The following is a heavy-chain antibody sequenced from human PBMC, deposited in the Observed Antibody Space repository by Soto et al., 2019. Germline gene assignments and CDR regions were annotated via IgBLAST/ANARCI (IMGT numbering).Heavy chain of an antibody. CDR1: GFTFSSYA. V-gene: IGHV3-30-3*01. D-gene: IGHD2-15*01. J-gene: IGHJ4*02. CDR2: ISYDGSNK. CDR3: ARSFYDIVVVVAAFHY. Sequence: GGSLRLSCAASGFTFSSYAMHWVRQAPGKGLEWVAVISYDGSNKYYADSVKGRFTISRDNSKNTLYLQMNSLRAEDTAVYYCARSFYDIVVVVAAFHYWGQGT.